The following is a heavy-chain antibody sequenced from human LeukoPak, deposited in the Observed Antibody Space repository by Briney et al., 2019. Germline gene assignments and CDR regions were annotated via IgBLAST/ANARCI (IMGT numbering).Heavy chain of an antibody. CDR2: ISWNSGSI. Sequence: GGSLRLSCAASGFTFDDYAMHWVRQAPGKGLEWVSGISWNSGSIGYADSVKGRFTISRDNAKNSLYLQMNSLRAEDTALYYCAKDTGSSWNPPNAFDIWGQGTMVTVSS. CDR1: GFTFDDYA. D-gene: IGHD6-13*01. CDR3: AKDTGSSWNPPNAFDI. J-gene: IGHJ3*02. V-gene: IGHV3-9*01.